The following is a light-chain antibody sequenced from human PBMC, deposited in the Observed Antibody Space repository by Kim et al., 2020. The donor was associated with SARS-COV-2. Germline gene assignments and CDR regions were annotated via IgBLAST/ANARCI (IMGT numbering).Light chain of an antibody. Sequence: SYELTQPPSVSVAPGKMATITCGGNDIGTKSVYCYQQKPGQAPVLVIYYTGDRPSGIPDRFSGSKSGNTATLTISRVEAGDEANYYCQVWDSSSDWVFGG. V-gene: IGLV3-21*04. J-gene: IGLJ3*02. CDR2: YTG. CDR3: QVWDSSSDWV. CDR1: DIGTKS.